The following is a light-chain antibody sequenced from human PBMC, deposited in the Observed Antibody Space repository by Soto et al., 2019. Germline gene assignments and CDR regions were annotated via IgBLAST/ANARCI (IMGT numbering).Light chain of an antibody. Sequence: QSALTQPPSASGSLGQSVTISCTGTASDVGAYNYVSWYQQHPGKAPKLMIYEVTKRPSGVPDRFSGSKSGNTASLTVSGLQAEDEADYYCAAWDDSLSGHVVFGGGTKLTVL. CDR2: EVT. CDR1: ASDVGAYNY. J-gene: IGLJ2*01. V-gene: IGLV2-8*01. CDR3: AAWDDSLSGHVV.